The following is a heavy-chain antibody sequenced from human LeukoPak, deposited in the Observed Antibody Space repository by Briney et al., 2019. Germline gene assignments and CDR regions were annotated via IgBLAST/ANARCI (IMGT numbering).Heavy chain of an antibody. CDR2: INSDGSST. D-gene: IGHD5-18*01. Sequence: GGSLRLSCAASGFTFSSYWMHWVRQAPGKGLVWVSRINSDGSSTSYADSVKGRFTISRDNARNTLFLQMNSLRTEDAAVYYCATYVDTVRYDAFDVWGQGTMVTVSS. J-gene: IGHJ3*01. CDR1: GFTFSSYW. V-gene: IGHV3-74*01. CDR3: ATYVDTVRYDAFDV.